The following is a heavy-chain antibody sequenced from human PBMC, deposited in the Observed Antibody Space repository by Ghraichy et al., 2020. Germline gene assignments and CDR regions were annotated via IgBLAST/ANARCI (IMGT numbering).Heavy chain of an antibody. V-gene: IGHV1-8*01. CDR3: ARDLSGYYSGRGY. CDR2: MNPNSGNT. J-gene: IGHJ4*02. Sequence: ASVKVSCKASGYTFTSYDINWVRQAMGEGIEWMGWMNPNSGNTGYAQKFQGRVTMTRNTSISTAYMELSSLRSEDTAVYYCARDLSGYYSGRGYWGQGTLVTVSS. CDR1: GYTFTSYD. D-gene: IGHD3-22*01.